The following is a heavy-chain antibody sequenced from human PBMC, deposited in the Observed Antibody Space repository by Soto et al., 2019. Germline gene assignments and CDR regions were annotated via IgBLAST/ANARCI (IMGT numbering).Heavy chain of an antibody. J-gene: IGHJ4*02. D-gene: IGHD2-8*02. CDR3: ARGRVVYGTGLGY. V-gene: IGHV4-34*01. CDR1: GGSFSGYY. Sequence: SETLSLTCAVYGGSFSGYYWSWIRQPPGKGLEWIGEINHSGSTNYNPSLKSRVTISVDTSKNQFSLKLSSVTAADTAVYYCARGRVVYGTGLGYWGQGTLVTVSS. CDR2: INHSGST.